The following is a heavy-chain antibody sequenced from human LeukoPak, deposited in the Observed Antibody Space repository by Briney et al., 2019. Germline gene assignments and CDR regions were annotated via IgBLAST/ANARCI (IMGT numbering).Heavy chain of an antibody. CDR2: INHSGYT. Sequence: SETLSLTCAVYGGSFSGYYWSWIRQPPGKGLEWIGEINHSGYTNYHPSLKSRVTISVDTSKNQFSLRLSSVTAADTAVYYCARDPPVIAAAGIDAFDIWGQGTMVTVSS. D-gene: IGHD6-13*01. CDR1: GGSFSGYY. CDR3: ARDPPVIAAAGIDAFDI. V-gene: IGHV4-34*01. J-gene: IGHJ3*02.